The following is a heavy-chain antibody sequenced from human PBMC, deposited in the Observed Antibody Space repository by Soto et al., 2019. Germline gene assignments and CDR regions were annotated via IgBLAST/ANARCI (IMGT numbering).Heavy chain of an antibody. V-gene: IGHV5-10-1*01. D-gene: IGHD3-16*02. CDR2: IDPSDSYT. CDR1: GYIFTSYW. CDR3: ARLGVWGSYRYTELDY. J-gene: IGHJ4*02. Sequence: GESLKISCKGSGYIFTSYWIGCFLQMPVKVLEWMGRIDPSDSYTNYSPSFQGHVTISADKSISTAYLQWSSLKASDTAMYYCARLGVWGSYRYTELDYWGQGTLVTVSS.